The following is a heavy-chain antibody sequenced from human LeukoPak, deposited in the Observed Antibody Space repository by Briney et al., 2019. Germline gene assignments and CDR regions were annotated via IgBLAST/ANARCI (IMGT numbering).Heavy chain of an antibody. Sequence: GGSLRLSCAASGFTFSTYWMTWVRQAPGGGLEWVANINQDGTEKNYVDSVKGRFTISRDNAKNSSYLQMNSLRAEDTAVYYCARNMGDYWGQGTLLTVSS. D-gene: IGHD2/OR15-2a*01. CDR3: ARNMGDY. CDR2: INQDGTEK. V-gene: IGHV3-7*04. J-gene: IGHJ4*02. CDR1: GFTFSTYW.